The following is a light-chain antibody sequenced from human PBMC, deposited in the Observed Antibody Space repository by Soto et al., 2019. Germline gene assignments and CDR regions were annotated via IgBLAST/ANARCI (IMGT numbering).Light chain of an antibody. V-gene: IGKV3-20*01. CDR2: GAS. CDR3: QQYDSSSGYT. CDR1: QSVSASH. Sequence: ESVLTQSPGTLSLSPGEGATLSCRASQSVSASHLVWYQQKPGQAPRLLISGASRRATGIPDRFSGSRSGTDFTLTISRLEPEDFAVYYCQQYDSSSGYTFGQGTKLEI. J-gene: IGKJ2*01.